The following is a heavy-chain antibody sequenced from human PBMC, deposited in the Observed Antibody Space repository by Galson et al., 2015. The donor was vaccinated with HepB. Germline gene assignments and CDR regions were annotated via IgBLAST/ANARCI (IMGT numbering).Heavy chain of an antibody. J-gene: IGHJ6*02. V-gene: IGHV1-69*02. CDR3: ARVVAAAGSIYYYYGMDV. D-gene: IGHD6-13*01. Sequence: SVKVSCKASGGTFSSDTISWVRQAPGQGLEWMGRIIPILGIANYAQKFQGRVTITADKSTSTAYMELSSLRSEDTAVYYCARVVAAAGSIYYYYGMDVWGQGTTVTVSS. CDR1: GGTFSSDT. CDR2: IIPILGIA.